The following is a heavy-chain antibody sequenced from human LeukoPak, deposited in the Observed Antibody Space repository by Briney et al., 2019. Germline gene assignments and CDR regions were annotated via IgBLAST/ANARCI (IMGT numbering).Heavy chain of an antibody. CDR3: ARDVSGYSRGWSGVPSGAFDI. D-gene: IGHD6-19*01. CDR2: IYHSGST. Sequence: SGTLSLTCAVSGGSISSSNWWSWVRQPPGKGLEWIGEIYHSGSTNYNPSLKSRVTISVDKSKNQFSLKLSSVTAADTAVYYCARDVSGYSRGWSGVPSGAFDIWGQGTMVTVSS. V-gene: IGHV4-4*02. J-gene: IGHJ3*02. CDR1: GGSISSSNW.